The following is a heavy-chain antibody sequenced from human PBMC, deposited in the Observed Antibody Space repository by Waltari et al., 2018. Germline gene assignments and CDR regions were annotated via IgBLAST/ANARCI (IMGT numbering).Heavy chain of an antibody. D-gene: IGHD2-15*01. V-gene: IGHV1-3*01. CDR1: GYTSHSYA. CDR2: NNSGKWNT. Sequence: QVQLVQSGAEVKKPGASVKVSCKASGYTSHSYAMHWVRPAPAQRLEWMGWNNSGKWNTKDAQKCTSRVTINRYTCARPAYTGLTSLITEDTAVYYCARELVATTYYSGIYVWGQGTTVTFS. J-gene: IGHJ6*02. CDR3: ARELVATTYYSGIYV.